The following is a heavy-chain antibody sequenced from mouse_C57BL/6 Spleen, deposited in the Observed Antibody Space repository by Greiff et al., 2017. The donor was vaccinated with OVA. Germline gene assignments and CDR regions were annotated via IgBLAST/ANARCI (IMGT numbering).Heavy chain of an antibody. Sequence: EVQLQQSGPGLVKPSQSLSLTCSVTGYSITSGYYWNWIRQFPGNKLEWMGYISYDGSNNYNPSLKNRISITRDTSKNQFFLKLNSVTTEDTATYYCARRGGGYHFDYWGQGTTLTVSS. CDR1: GYSITSGYY. J-gene: IGHJ2*01. D-gene: IGHD2-2*01. V-gene: IGHV3-6*01. CDR2: ISYDGSN. CDR3: ARRGGGYHFDY.